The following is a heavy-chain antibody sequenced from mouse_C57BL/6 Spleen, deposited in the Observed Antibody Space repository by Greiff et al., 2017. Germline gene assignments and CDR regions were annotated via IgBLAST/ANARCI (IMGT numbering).Heavy chain of an antibody. CDR2: IYPGDGDT. CDR3: GRDSSGYLYYYAMDY. Sequence: QVQLKQSGPELVKPGASVKLSCQASGYAFSSSWLNWVKQRPGRGLEWIGRIYPGDGDTNYNGKFKGKATLTADKSSSTAYMQLSILTSADSAVYFCGRDSSGYLYYYAMDYWGQGTSVTVSS. D-gene: IGHD3-2*02. V-gene: IGHV1-82*01. J-gene: IGHJ4*01. CDR1: GYAFSSSW.